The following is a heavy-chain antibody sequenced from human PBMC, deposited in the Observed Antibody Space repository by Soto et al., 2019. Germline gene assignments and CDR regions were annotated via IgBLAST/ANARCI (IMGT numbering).Heavy chain of an antibody. D-gene: IGHD5-18*01. V-gene: IGHV1-69*06. CDR3: TRGIQLWS. J-gene: IGHJ5*02. CDR1: GGTFSNDA. Sequence: QVQLVQSGAEVKKPGSSVKVSCKASGGTFSNDALTWVRQAPGQGLEWMGGIIPLSGTPKYAQKFQGRVTITAEKSTTTVYMELSSLRTEDTAVYYCTRGIQLWSWGQGTLVTVSS. CDR2: IIPLSGTP.